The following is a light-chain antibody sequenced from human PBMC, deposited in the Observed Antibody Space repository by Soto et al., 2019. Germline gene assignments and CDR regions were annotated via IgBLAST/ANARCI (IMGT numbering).Light chain of an antibody. J-gene: IGKJ4*01. V-gene: IGKV3-15*01. CDR1: QSVSNN. CDR3: QQYNIWPLT. CDR2: GAS. Sequence: EIMMAQSPSTLSVSPGERATLSCRASQSVSNNVAWYQQKPGQTPRLLIYGASTRATGIPARFSGSGSGTEFTLAISSLQSEDFAVYYCQQYNIWPLTFGGGTKV.